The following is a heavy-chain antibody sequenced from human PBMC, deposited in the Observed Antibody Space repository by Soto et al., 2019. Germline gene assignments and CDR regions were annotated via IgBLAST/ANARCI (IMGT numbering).Heavy chain of an antibody. CDR1: GGTFSSYT. Sequence: QVQLVQSGAEVKKPGSSGKVSCKASGGTFSSYTISWVRQAPGQGLEWMGRIIPILGIANYAQKFQGRVTITADKSTSTAYMELSSLRSEDTAVYYCAREVVPAAMPYYYYYMDVWGKGTTVTVSS. CDR3: AREVVPAAMPYYYYYMDV. J-gene: IGHJ6*03. D-gene: IGHD2-2*01. CDR2: IIPILGIA. V-gene: IGHV1-69*08.